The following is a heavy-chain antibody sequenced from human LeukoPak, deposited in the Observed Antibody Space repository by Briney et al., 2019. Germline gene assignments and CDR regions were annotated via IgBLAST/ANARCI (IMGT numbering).Heavy chain of an antibody. J-gene: IGHJ4*02. V-gene: IGHV4-30-4*01. CDR1: GGSISSGDYY. Sequence: SETLSLTCTVSGGSISSGDYYWSWIRQPPGKGLEWIGYIYYSGSTYYNPSLKSRVTISVDTSKNQFSLKLSSVTAADTAVYYCARVSPFGVFFDYWGQGTLVTVSS. CDR3: ARVSPFGVFFDY. CDR2: IYYSGST. D-gene: IGHD3-3*01.